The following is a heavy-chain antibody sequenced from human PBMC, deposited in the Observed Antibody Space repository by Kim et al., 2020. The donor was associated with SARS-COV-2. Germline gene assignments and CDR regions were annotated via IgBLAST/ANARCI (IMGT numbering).Heavy chain of an antibody. CDR2: YN. V-gene: IGHV6-1*01. CDR3: AREERGVIDY. Sequence: YNDYAVSVKSRITLNTDTYKNQFSLQLNSVTPEDTAVYYCAREERGVIDYWGQGTLVTVSS. J-gene: IGHJ4*02. D-gene: IGHD2-8*01.